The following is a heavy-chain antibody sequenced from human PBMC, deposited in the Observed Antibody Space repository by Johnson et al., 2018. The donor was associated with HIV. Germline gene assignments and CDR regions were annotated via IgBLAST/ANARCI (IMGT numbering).Heavy chain of an antibody. V-gene: IGHV3-13*01. CDR1: GFTFSSYD. D-gene: IGHD6-19*01. J-gene: IGHJ3*02. CDR3: ARKGWVDAFDI. Sequence: VQLVESGGGLVQPGGSLRLSCVASGFTFSSYDMHWVRQATGKGLEWVSAIGTAGDTYYPGSVKGRFTISRENAKNSLYLQMNSLRAEDPAVYYCARKGWVDAFDIWGQGTMVTVSS. CDR2: IGTAGDT.